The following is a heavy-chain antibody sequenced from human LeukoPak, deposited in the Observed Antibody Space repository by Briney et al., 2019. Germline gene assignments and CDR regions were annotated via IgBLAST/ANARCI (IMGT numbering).Heavy chain of an antibody. D-gene: IGHD1-14*01. Sequence: GGSLRLSCAASGFTFSSYAMSWVRQAPGKGLEWVANIKQDGSEKYYVDSVKGRFTISRDNAKNSLYLQMNSLRAEDTAVYYCARERPLPPPYYYDGIDVWGQGTTVTVSS. CDR3: ARERPLPPPYYYDGIDV. CDR2: IKQDGSEK. J-gene: IGHJ6*02. CDR1: GFTFSSYA. V-gene: IGHV3-7*01.